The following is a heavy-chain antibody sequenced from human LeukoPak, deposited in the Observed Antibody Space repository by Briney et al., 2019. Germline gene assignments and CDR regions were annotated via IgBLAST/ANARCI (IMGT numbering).Heavy chain of an antibody. CDR3: TIGVH. Sequence: GGSLRLSCAASGFTFRGSVLLWVRQASGRGLEWVGRIRSKADNDATAYAASVKGRFTISRDDSRNTAYLQMNSLKTEDAAMYYCTIGVHWGQGTLVTVSS. CDR1: GFTFRGSV. CDR2: IRSKADNDAT. V-gene: IGHV3-73*01. J-gene: IGHJ4*02.